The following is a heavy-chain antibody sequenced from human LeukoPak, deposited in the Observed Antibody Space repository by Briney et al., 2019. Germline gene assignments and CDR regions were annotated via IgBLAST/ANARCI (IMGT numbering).Heavy chain of an antibody. V-gene: IGHV3-15*01. J-gene: IGHJ4*02. D-gene: IGHD5-18*01. CDR2: IKSKTDGGTT. CDR1: GFTFRDAG. Sequence: GGSLRLSCAASGFTFRDAGMSWVRQAPGKGLEWVGRIKSKTDGGTTDYAAPVKGRFTISRDDSKNTLYLQMSSLKTEDTAVYFCAHRDTAMVRVDYWGQGTLVTVSS. CDR3: AHRDTAMVRVDY.